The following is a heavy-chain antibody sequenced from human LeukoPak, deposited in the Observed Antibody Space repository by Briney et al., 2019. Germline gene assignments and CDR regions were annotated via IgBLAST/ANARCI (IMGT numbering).Heavy chain of an antibody. CDR3: ARPRTRIAAAGTSTNWFDP. Sequence: GGSLRLSCAGSGFTFSSYSMNWVRQAPGKGLEWVSSISTSSSYIYYADSLKGRFTISRDNARNSLYLHMNSLRAEDTAVYYCARPRTRIAAAGTSTNWFDPWGQGTLVTVSS. D-gene: IGHD6-13*01. V-gene: IGHV3-21*04. J-gene: IGHJ5*02. CDR2: ISTSSSYI. CDR1: GFTFSSYS.